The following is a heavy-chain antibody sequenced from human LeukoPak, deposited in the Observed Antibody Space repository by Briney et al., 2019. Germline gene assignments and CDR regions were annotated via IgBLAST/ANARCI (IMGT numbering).Heavy chain of an antibody. CDR2: IYYSGST. Sequence: SETLSLTCTVSGGSISSYYWSWIRQPPGKGLEWIGYIYYSGSTNYNPSLKSRVTISVDTSKNQFSLKLSSVTAADTAVYYCARGVTYSDFWSGYPTFDYWGQGTLVTVSS. J-gene: IGHJ4*02. V-gene: IGHV4-59*08. CDR1: GGSISSYY. D-gene: IGHD3-3*01. CDR3: ARGVTYSDFWSGYPTFDY.